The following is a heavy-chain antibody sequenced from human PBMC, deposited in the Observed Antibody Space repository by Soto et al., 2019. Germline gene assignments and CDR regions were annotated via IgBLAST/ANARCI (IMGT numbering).Heavy chain of an antibody. CDR2: INPNSGGT. J-gene: IGHJ6*02. Sequence: ASVKVSCKASGYTFTGYYMHWVRQAPGQGLEWMGWINPNSGGTNYAQKFQGRVTMTRDTSISTAYMELSRLRSDDTAVYYCARELWKGYCSCGSCYTSEYYYYGMDVWGQGTTVTVSS. CDR3: ARELWKGYCSCGSCYTSEYYYYGMDV. CDR1: GYTFTGYY. V-gene: IGHV1-2*02. D-gene: IGHD2-15*01.